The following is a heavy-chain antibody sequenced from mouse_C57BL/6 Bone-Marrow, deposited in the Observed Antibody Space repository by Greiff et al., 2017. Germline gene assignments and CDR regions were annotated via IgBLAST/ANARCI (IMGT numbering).Heavy chain of an antibody. V-gene: IGHV1-50*01. CDR3: ARNYDLYYAMDY. CDR2: IDPSDSYT. Sequence: QVQLQQPGAELVKPGASVKLSCKASGYTFTSYWMQWVKQRPGQGLEWIGEIDPSDSYTNYNQKFKGKATLTVDTSSSTAYMQLSSLTSEDSAVYYCARNYDLYYAMDYWGQGTSVTGSS. J-gene: IGHJ4*01. CDR1: GYTFTSYW. D-gene: IGHD2-4*01.